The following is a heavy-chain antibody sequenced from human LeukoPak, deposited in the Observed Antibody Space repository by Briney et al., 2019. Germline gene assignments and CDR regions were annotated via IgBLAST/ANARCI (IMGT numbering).Heavy chain of an antibody. V-gene: IGHV7-4-1*02. CDR1: GYTFTSYA. D-gene: IGHD6-19*01. J-gene: IGHJ3*02. CDR3: ARARSGWASDAFDI. Sequence: ASVKVSCKASGYTFTSYAMNWVRQAPGQGLEWMGWIYTNTGNPTYAQGFTGRFVFSLDTSVSTTYLQLSSLKAEDTAVYYCARARSGWASDAFDIWGQGTMVTVSS. CDR2: IYTNTGNP.